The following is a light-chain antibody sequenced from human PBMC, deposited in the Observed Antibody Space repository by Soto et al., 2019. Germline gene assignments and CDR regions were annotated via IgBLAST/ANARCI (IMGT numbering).Light chain of an antibody. Sequence: QSALTQPASVSGSPGQSITISCTGTSSDVGAYNYVSWYQQHPGKAPKLMIFDVSIRPSVVSNRFSGSKSGNTASLTISGLQAEDEYDYYCSSFTGSSTPYVFGTGTKVTAL. CDR1: SSDVGAYNY. CDR2: DVS. J-gene: IGLJ1*01. CDR3: SSFTGSSTPYV. V-gene: IGLV2-14*03.